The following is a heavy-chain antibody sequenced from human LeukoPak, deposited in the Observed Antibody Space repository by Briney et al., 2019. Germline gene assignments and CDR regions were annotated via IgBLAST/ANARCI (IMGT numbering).Heavy chain of an antibody. Sequence: SVKVSCKASGGTFSSYAISWVRQAPGQGLEWMGGIIPIFGTANYAQKFQGRVTITADESTSTAYMELSSLRSEDTAVYYCARVTMVRGAKGYCYGMDVWGKGTTVTVSS. CDR3: ARVTMVRGAKGYCYGMDV. CDR1: GGTFSSYA. CDR2: IIPIFGTA. D-gene: IGHD3-10*01. V-gene: IGHV1-69*01. J-gene: IGHJ6*04.